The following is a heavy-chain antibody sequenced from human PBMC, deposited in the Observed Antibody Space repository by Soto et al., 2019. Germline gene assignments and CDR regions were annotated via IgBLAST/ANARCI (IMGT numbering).Heavy chain of an antibody. CDR3: AKDLIGELRGVRGYYFDY. CDR2: IAFDGSDK. J-gene: IGHJ4*02. D-gene: IGHD3-10*01. CDR1: GFTFSSYG. Sequence: QVQFVESGGGVVQPGRSLRLSCAASGFTFSSYGMHWVRQAPGKGLEWVAVIAFDGSDKYYADSVKGRFTVSRDNSMNTRYLQMNSLRAEDTAVYYCAKDLIGELRGVRGYYFDYWGLGTLVTVSS. V-gene: IGHV3-30*18.